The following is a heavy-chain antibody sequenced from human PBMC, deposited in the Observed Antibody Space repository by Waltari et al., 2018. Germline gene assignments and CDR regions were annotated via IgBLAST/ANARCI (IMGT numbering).Heavy chain of an antibody. Sequence: QVQLVQSGAEVKKPGASVKVSCRTSGDTFSSYFIFWVRRAPGQGLEWMGIIKPSDGGTNYPQKFQDRVTRTRDTATSTVYMELRSLRSEDTAVYYCTRDKLDYYNGMDVWGQGTTVTVSS. CDR1: GDTFSSYF. J-gene: IGHJ6*02. V-gene: IGHV1-46*03. CDR2: IKPSDGGT. D-gene: IGHD3-3*02. CDR3: TRDKLDYYNGMDV.